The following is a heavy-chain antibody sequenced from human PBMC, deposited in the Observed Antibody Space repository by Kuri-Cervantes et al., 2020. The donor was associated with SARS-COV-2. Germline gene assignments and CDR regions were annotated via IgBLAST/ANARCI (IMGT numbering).Heavy chain of an antibody. V-gene: IGHV3-30*02. Sequence: GGSLRLSCAASGFTFSSYWMSWVRQAPGKGLEWVGFVRRDGSNYYYADSVKGRFTISRDNSKNSLYLEMNSLRPEDTAVYYCATAPAVVGDYGGNTYYYYGMDVCGQGTTVTVSS. J-gene: IGHJ6*02. CDR3: ATAPAVVGDYGGNTYYYYGMDV. D-gene: IGHD4-23*01. CDR2: VRRDGSNY. CDR1: GFTFSSYW.